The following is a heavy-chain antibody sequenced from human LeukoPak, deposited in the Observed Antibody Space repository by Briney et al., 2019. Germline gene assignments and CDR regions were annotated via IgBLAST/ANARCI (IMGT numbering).Heavy chain of an antibody. J-gene: IGHJ4*02. CDR2: ISAYNGNT. D-gene: IGHD6-19*01. CDR3: ARDLTSSGCYEGLDY. Sequence: ASVKVSCKASGYTFTSYGISWVRQAPGQGLEWMGWISAYNGNTNYAQKLQGRVTMTTDTSTSTAYMELRSLRSDDTAVYYCARDLTSSGCYEGLDYWGQGTLVTVSS. V-gene: IGHV1-18*01. CDR1: GYTFTSYG.